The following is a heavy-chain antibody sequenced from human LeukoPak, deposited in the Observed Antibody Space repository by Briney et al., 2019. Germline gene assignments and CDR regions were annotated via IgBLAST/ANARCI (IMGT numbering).Heavy chain of an antibody. Sequence: SVKVSCKASGGTFSSNAISWVRQAPGQGLEWMGGIIPIFGTANYAQKFQGRVTITTDESTSTAYMELSSLRSEDTAVYYCAIDQRARGYYYYMDVWGKGTTVTVSS. J-gene: IGHJ6*03. CDR2: IIPIFGTA. V-gene: IGHV1-69*05. D-gene: IGHD3-10*01. CDR3: AIDQRARGYYYYMDV. CDR1: GGTFSSNA.